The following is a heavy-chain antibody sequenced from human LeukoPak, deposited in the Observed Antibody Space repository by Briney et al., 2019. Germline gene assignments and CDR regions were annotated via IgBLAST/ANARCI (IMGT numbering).Heavy chain of an antibody. CDR1: GFTFSTYW. D-gene: IGHD3-22*01. CDR3: ARAPSEIGGYSPEYFRH. V-gene: IGHV3-74*01. J-gene: IGHJ1*01. Sequence: GGSLRLSCAASGFTFSTYWMHWVRQAPGKGLVWVSRIKSDGSTNYADSVKGRFTISRDNAKNTVSLQMNSLRPEDTGVYYCARAPSEIGGYSPEYFRHWGHGTLVTVSS. CDR2: IKSDGST.